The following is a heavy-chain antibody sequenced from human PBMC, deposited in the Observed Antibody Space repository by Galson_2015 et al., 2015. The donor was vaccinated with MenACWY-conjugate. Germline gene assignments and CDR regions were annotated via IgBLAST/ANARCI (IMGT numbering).Heavy chain of an antibody. J-gene: IGHJ4*02. CDR1: GFTVSSYS. Sequence: SLRLSCAASGFTVSSYSMNWVRQAPGKGLEWVSYISSSSSTIYYADSVKGRFTISRDNAKNSLYLQMNSLRAEDTAVYYCARDFVGSGYYFAMDDYWGQGTLVTVSS. D-gene: IGHD3-22*01. CDR2: ISSSSSTI. CDR3: ARDFVGSGYYFAMDDY. V-gene: IGHV3-48*04.